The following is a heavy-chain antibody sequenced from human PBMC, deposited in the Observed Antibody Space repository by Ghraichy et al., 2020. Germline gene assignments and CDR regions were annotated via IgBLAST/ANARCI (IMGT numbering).Heavy chain of an antibody. CDR1: GFTFSDYT. V-gene: IGHV3-64*01. D-gene: IGHD1-1*01. CDR3: AREPETGTVDY. CDR2: ITGNGGRT. Sequence: LSLTCSVSGFTFSDYTMHWVRQAPGKGLESVSVITGNGGRTFYVNSVKGRFTISRDNSKNTLYLQMGGLRTEDTAVYYCAREPETGTVDYWGQGTLVTVSS. J-gene: IGHJ4*02.